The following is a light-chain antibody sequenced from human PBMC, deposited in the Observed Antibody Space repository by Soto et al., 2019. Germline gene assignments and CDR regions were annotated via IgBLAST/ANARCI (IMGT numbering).Light chain of an antibody. Sequence: QSALTQPASVSGSPGQSITISCSGASSDIGPYDYVSWYQHHPGRAPKLLIYEVSNRPSGVSYRFSGSKSGNTASLTISGLQAEDEGDYYCTTFAPGRIYVFGSWTKLTVL. CDR2: EVS. V-gene: IGLV2-14*01. CDR3: TTFAPGRIYV. J-gene: IGLJ1*01. CDR1: SSDIGPYDY.